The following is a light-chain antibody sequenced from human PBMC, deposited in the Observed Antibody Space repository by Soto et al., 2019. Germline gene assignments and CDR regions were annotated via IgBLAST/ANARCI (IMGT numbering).Light chain of an antibody. V-gene: IGKV3-20*01. CDR2: GAS. J-gene: IGKJ1*01. CDR3: HQYGSSPST. CDR1: QSVGSIY. Sequence: EIVLTQSPGTLSLSPGERATLSCRASQSVGSIYLAWYQQRPGQAPRLLIYGASNRATGTPVRFSGSGSGTDFTLTISGLEPEDFAVYYCHQYGSSPSTFGQGTKVDI.